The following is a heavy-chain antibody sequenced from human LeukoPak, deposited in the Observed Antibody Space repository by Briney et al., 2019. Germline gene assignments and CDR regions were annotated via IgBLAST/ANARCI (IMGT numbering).Heavy chain of an antibody. CDR2: ISSSGSYI. J-gene: IGHJ5*02. Sequence: KSGGSLRLSCAASGFTFSTYSMNWVRQTPEKGLEWVSSISSSGSYIYYADSVKGRFTISRDNARNSLYLQMNTLRAEDTAVYSCARGADGVSSNSRGWFDPWGQGTLVTVSS. CDR1: GFTFSTYS. D-gene: IGHD2-15*01. CDR3: ARGADGVSSNSRGWFDP. V-gene: IGHV3-21*01.